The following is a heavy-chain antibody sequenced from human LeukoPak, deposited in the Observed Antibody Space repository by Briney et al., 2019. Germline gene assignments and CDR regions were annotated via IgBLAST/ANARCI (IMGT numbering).Heavy chain of an antibody. CDR2: IIPIFGTA. CDR1: GGTFSSYA. D-gene: IGHD3-22*01. CDR3: ARARYYDSSGYYYEYGAFDI. J-gene: IGHJ3*02. V-gene: IGHV1-69*13. Sequence: SVKVSCKASGGTFSSYAISWVRQAPGQGLEWMGGIIPIFGTANYAQKFQGRVTITADEATSTAYMELSSLRSEDTAVYYCARARYYDSSGYYYEYGAFDIWGQGTMVTVSS.